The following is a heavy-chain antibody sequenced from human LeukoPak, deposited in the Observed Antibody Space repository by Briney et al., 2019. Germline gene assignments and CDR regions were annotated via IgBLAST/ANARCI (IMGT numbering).Heavy chain of an antibody. D-gene: IGHD6-19*01. V-gene: IGHV3-23*01. CDR2: ISGSGGST. CDR1: GFTFSSYA. CDR3: ARVLSSGWYLVDY. Sequence: GGSLRLSCAASGFTFSSYAMSWVRQAPGKGLEWVSTISGSGGSTYYADSVKGRFTISRDNSKNTLFVQMNSLRAEDTAVYYCARVLSSGWYLVDYWGQGTLVTVSS. J-gene: IGHJ4*02.